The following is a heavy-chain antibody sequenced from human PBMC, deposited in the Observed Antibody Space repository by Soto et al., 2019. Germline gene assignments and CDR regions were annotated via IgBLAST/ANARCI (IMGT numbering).Heavy chain of an antibody. CDR2: IYYSGST. CDR3: ARQDYDSSGYVGD. J-gene: IGHJ4*02. V-gene: IGHV4-39*01. D-gene: IGHD3-22*01. CDR1: GGSISSSSYY. Sequence: QLQLQESGPGLVKPSETLSLTCTVSGGSISSSSYYWGWIRQPPGKGLEWIGSIYYSGSTYYNPSLKSRVTISVDTSKNQFSLKLSSVTAADTAVYYCARQDYDSSGYVGDWGQGTLVTVSS.